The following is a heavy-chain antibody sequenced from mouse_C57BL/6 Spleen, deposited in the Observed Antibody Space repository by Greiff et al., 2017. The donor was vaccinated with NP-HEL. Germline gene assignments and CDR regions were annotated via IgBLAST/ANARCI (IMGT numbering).Heavy chain of an antibody. Sequence: EVMLVESGGDLVKPGGSLKLSCAASGFTFSSYGMSWVRQTPDTRLEWVATISSGGSYTYYPDSVKGRFTISRDNAKNTLYLQMSSLKSEDTAMYYCARQITTVNYYAMDYWGQGTSVTVSS. CDR2: ISSGGSYT. J-gene: IGHJ4*01. CDR3: ARQITTVNYYAMDY. CDR1: GFTFSSYG. D-gene: IGHD1-1*01. V-gene: IGHV5-6*01.